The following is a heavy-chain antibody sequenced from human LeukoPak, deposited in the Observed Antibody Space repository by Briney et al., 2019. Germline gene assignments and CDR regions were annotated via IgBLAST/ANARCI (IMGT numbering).Heavy chain of an antibody. CDR3: ARSGSGDYVDY. J-gene: IGHJ4*02. V-gene: IGHV4-59*01. Sequence: PSQTLSLTCSVSGASISTYYWNWIRQPPGKGLEWIGYMYNSGSTNYNPSLKSRVTISVDTSKNQFSLKLSSVTAADTAVYYCARSGSGDYVDYWGQGTLVTVSS. CDR2: MYNSGST. CDR1: GASISTYY. D-gene: IGHD1-26*01.